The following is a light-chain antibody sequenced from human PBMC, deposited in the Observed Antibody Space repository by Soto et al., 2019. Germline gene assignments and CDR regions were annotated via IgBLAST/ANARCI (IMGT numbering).Light chain of an antibody. CDR1: QSLNTNY. V-gene: IGKV3-20*01. CDR3: QQYGSSST. Sequence: EIVLTPSPATVSLSPGERSTLSCRASQSLNTNYLAWYQQRPGQAPRLLIFGASNRATDVPERFSGSGSGTDFILTITRLEPEDFAVYYCQQYGSSSTFGQGTRLEI. CDR2: GAS. J-gene: IGKJ5*01.